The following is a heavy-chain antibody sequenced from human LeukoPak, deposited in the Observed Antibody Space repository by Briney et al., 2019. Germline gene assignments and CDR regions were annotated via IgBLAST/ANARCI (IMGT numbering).Heavy chain of an antibody. V-gene: IGHV1-69*05. Sequence: ASVTVSCKASGCTFINYALSWVRQAPARGLEWMGGISPTFGTANYAQKFQGRVTITTDESTSTACIELTTLRSEDTAVYYCARSRVRQEIDYWGQGTLVTVSS. D-gene: IGHD3-3*01. CDR3: ARSRVRQEIDY. J-gene: IGHJ4*02. CDR1: GCTFINYA. CDR2: ISPTFGTA.